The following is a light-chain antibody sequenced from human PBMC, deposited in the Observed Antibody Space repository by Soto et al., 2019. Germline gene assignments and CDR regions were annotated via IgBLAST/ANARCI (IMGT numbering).Light chain of an antibody. Sequence: DIPMTQSPSSLSASVGDRVTITCRASQNIRSYLNWYQQKPGRAPKLLIYAASTLQSGVPSRFSGSRSWTNLTLTINSLQPEDFATYYYCQQRDSTPHTFGQGTKLDVK. CDR2: AAS. V-gene: IGKV1-39*01. CDR3: QQRDSTPHT. CDR1: QNIRSY. J-gene: IGKJ2*01.